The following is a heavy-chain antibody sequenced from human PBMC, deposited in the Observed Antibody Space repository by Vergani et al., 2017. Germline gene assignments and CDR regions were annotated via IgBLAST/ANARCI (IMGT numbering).Heavy chain of an antibody. CDR2: ISYDGSNK. CDR3: ARGSGGNSYYYYYYYMDV. CDR1: GFTFSSYG. J-gene: IGHJ6*03. V-gene: IGHV3-30*03. Sequence: QVQLVESGGGVVQPGRSLRLSCAASGFTFSSYGMHWVRQAPGKGLEWVAVISYDGSNKYYADSVKGRFTISRDNSKNTLYLQMNSLRAEDTAVYYCARGSGGNSYYYYYYYMDVWGKGTTVTVSS. D-gene: IGHD4-23*01.